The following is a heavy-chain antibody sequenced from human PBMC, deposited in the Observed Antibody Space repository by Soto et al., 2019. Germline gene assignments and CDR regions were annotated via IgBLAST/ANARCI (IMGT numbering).Heavy chain of an antibody. CDR2: IKSKTDGGTT. CDR1: GFTFSNAW. CDR3: TTDRYDFWSGYYPWFDP. V-gene: IGHV3-15*01. Sequence: KAGGSLRLSCAASGFTFSNAWMSWVRQAPGKGLEWVGRIKSKTDGGTTDYAAPVKGRFTISRDDSKNTLYLQMNSLKTEDTAVYYCTTDRYDFWSGYYPWFDPWGQGTLVTVSS. D-gene: IGHD3-3*01. J-gene: IGHJ5*02.